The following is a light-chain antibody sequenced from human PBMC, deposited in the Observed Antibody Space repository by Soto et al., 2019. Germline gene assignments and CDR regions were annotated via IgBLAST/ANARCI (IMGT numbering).Light chain of an antibody. J-gene: IGKJ1*01. CDR1: QSVSSNH. Sequence: DIVLTQSPGTLSLSPGERATLSCRASQSVSSNHLAWYQQKPGQAPRLLIYGGSTRATGIPVRFSGSGSETEFTLTITRLEPEDFAMYYCQQYSSSLTFGQGTKVEIK. CDR2: GGS. CDR3: QQYSSSLT. V-gene: IGKV3-20*01.